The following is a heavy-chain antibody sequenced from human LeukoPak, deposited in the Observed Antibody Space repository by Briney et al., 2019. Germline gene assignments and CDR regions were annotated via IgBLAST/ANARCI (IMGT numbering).Heavy chain of an antibody. CDR2: ISGSSSYT. D-gene: IGHD2-2*01. CDR3: ARTLGYCSSTNCFLTFDY. Sequence: GGSLRLSCATSGFTFSSYAMSWVRQAPGKGLEWVSDISGSSSYTSYADSVKGRFTISRDNAKNSLYLQMNSLRAEDTAVYYCARTLGYCSSTNCFLTFDYWGQGTLVTVSS. J-gene: IGHJ4*02. V-gene: IGHV3-21*05. CDR1: GFTFSSYA.